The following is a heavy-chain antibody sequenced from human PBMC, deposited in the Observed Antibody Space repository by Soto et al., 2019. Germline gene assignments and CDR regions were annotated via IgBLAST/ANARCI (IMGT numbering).Heavy chain of an antibody. CDR3: AKQIGDSSHYFDY. CDR2: MYHSGST. CDR1: GGSISSYY. D-gene: IGHD4-17*01. V-gene: IGHV4-59*04. Sequence: SETLSLTCTVSGGSISSYYWSWIRQPPGKGLEWIGYMYHSGSTYYNPSLKGRFTISRDNSKNTLYLQMNSLRAEDTAVYYCAKQIGDSSHYFDYWGQGTLVTVSS. J-gene: IGHJ4*02.